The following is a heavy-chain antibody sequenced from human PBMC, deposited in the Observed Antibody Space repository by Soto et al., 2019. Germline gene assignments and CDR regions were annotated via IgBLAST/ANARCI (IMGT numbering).Heavy chain of an antibody. V-gene: IGHV3-23*01. J-gene: IGHJ4*02. CDR2: ISGSGGST. CDR1: GFTFSSYA. D-gene: IGHD2-15*01. CDR3: AANPGGVPYYFDY. Sequence: PGGSLRLSCAASGFTFSSYAMSWVRQAPGKGLECVSAISGSGGSTYYADSVKGRFTISRDNSKNTLYLQMNSLRAEDTAVYYCAANPGGVPYYFDYWGQGTLVTVSS.